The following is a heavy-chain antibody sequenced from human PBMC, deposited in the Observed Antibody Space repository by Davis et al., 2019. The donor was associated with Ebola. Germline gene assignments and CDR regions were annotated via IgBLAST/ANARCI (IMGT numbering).Heavy chain of an antibody. J-gene: IGHJ4*02. Sequence: GESLKISCAASGFTVSTNYMSWVRQAPGKGLEWVSVVYRDGTTYYSDSVKGRFTISRDISKNTLSLQMNSLSDEDTAVYYCARGDGYNFWDYWGQGTLVTVSS. CDR3: ARGDGYNFWDY. D-gene: IGHD5-24*01. CDR2: VYRDGTT. V-gene: IGHV3-53*01. CDR1: GFTVSTNY.